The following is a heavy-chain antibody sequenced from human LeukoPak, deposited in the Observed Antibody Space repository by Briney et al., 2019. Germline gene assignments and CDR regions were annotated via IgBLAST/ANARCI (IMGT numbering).Heavy chain of an antibody. D-gene: IGHD4-17*01. CDR1: GFTFGDDA. J-gene: IGHJ4*02. CDR2: IRKKGYGETT. V-gene: IGHV3-49*03. Sequence: GGSLRLSCTASGFTFGDDAWSWFRQAPGKGLEWICFIRKKGYGETTDYAASVRGRFTISRDDAKSIAYLQMNSPKTEDTALYYCSRGLHDYGDSNYYFDQWGRGTLVTVSS. CDR3: SRGLHDYGDSNYYFDQ.